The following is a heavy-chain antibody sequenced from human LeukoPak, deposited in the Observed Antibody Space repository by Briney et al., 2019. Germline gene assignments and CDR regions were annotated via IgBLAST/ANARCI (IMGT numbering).Heavy chain of an antibody. CDR3: ARVEWELLPFDY. CDR1: GFTVSSNY. CDR2: TFSGGST. D-gene: IGHD1-26*01. Sequence: GGSLRLSCVTSGFTVSSNYMSWVRQDAGEGLEWVSATFSGGSTSSAGSVTGRFTISRDNSKNTLYLQMNSLRAEDTAVYYCARVEWELLPFDYWGQGTLVTVSS. V-gene: IGHV3-66*01. J-gene: IGHJ4*02.